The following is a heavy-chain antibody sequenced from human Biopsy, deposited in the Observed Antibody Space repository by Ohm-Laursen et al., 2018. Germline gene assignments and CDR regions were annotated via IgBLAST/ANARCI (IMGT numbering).Heavy chain of an antibody. D-gene: IGHD2-2*01. J-gene: IGHJ6*02. CDR1: GGSVSDSFHF. V-gene: IGHV4-61*01. CDR3: ARDVKRYCSGTSCYSGYFGMDV. CDR2: VYYSGTT. Sequence: SDTLSLTCTVSGGSVSDSFHFWSWIRQPPGKGLEWIGDVYYSGTTNYNPSLKSRLTISVDTSKNQFFLNLNSVTAADTAVYFCARDVKRYCSGTSCYSGYFGMDVWGQGTTVTVS.